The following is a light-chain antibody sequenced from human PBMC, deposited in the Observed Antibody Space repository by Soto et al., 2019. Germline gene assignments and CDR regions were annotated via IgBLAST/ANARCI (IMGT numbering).Light chain of an antibody. CDR1: SSDVGGYNY. CDR3: QSYDSSLSRV. J-gene: IGLJ2*01. Sequence: QSALTQPPSASGSPGQSVTISCTGTSSDVGGYNYVSWYQQHPGKVPKLMVYEVNKRPSGVPDRFSGSKSGNTASLTVAGLQAEDEADYYCQSYDSSLSRVFGGGTKLTVL. CDR2: EVN. V-gene: IGLV2-8*01.